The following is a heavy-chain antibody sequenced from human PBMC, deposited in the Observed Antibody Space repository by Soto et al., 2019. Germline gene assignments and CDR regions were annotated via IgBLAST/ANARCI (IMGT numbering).Heavy chain of an antibody. CDR1: GGTFSSYT. V-gene: IGHV1-69*02. CDR2: IIPILGIA. J-gene: IGHJ5*02. CDR3: AGLVGANWFGP. D-gene: IGHD1-26*01. Sequence: QVQLVQSGAEVKKPGSSVKVSCKASGGTFSSYTISWVRQAPGQGLEWMGRIIPILGIANYAQKFQGRVTITADKSTSTAYMEQRSLRSEDTAVYYCAGLVGANWFGPWGQGTLVTVSS.